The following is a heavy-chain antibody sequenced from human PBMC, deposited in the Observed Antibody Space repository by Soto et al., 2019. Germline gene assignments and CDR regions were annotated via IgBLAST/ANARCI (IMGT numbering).Heavy chain of an antibody. CDR2: IIPIFGTA. Sequence: SVKVSCKASGGTFSSYAISWVRQAPGQGLEWMGGIIPIFGTANYAQKFQGRVTITADESTSTAYMELSSLRSEDTAVYYCARDEYYYDSSGYYFVYYGMDVWGQGTTVTASS. V-gene: IGHV1-69*13. CDR3: ARDEYYYDSSGYYFVYYGMDV. J-gene: IGHJ6*02. CDR1: GGTFSSYA. D-gene: IGHD3-22*01.